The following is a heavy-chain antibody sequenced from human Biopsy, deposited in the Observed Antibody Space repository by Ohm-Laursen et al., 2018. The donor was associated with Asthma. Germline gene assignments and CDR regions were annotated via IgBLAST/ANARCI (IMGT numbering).Heavy chain of an antibody. Sequence: ASVKVSCKISDYTFNSAGITWVRQAPGQGLEWMGWISVYNGNTKVAQKLQDRVTMITDTSTSTAYMELRSLRSDDTAVYFCARAVDYSHYYGIDVWGQGTTVTVS. J-gene: IGHJ6*02. D-gene: IGHD3-10*01. V-gene: IGHV1-18*01. CDR1: DYTFNSAG. CDR2: ISVYNGNT. CDR3: ARAVDYSHYYGIDV.